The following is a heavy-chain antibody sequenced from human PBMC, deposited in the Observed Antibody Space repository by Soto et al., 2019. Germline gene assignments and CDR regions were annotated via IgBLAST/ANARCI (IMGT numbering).Heavy chain of an antibody. CDR2: ITHSGST. Sequence: SETLSLTCAVYGGSFSGYYWTWIRQPPGKGLEWIGEITHSGSTNYNPSLKSRVTISVDTSKNQFSLKLSSVTAADTAVYYCTREGYCSSTSCYELWFDPWGQGTLVTV. V-gene: IGHV4-34*01. D-gene: IGHD2-2*01. CDR3: TREGYCSSTSCYELWFDP. CDR1: GGSFSGYY. J-gene: IGHJ5*02.